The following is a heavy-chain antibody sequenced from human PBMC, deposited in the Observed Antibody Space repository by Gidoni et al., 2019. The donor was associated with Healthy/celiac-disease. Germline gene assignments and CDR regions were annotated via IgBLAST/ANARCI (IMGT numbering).Heavy chain of an antibody. CDR2: ISSSGNTM. CDR1: GFTFSSYE. D-gene: IGHD6-6*01. Sequence: EVQLVESGGGLVQPGGSLRLSCAASGFTFSSYEMNWVRQAPGKGLEWVSYISSSGNTMYYADSVKGRFTISRDNAKNSLYLEMNSLRAEDTAVYYCARSDYSRSSVSPDYWGQGTLVTVSS. V-gene: IGHV3-48*03. CDR3: ARSDYSRSSVSPDY. J-gene: IGHJ4*02.